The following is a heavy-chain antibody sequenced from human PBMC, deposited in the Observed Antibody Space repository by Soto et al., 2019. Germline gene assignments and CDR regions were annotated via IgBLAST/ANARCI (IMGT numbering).Heavy chain of an antibody. CDR3: AKIGQLWSPFDY. Sequence: PGGSLRLSCAASGFTFSIYGMHWVRHAPGKGLEWVAVISYDGSNKYYADSVKGRFTISRDNSKNTLYLQMNSLRAEDTAVYYCAKIGQLWSPFDYWGQGTLVTVSS. J-gene: IGHJ4*02. D-gene: IGHD5-18*01. CDR1: GFTFSIYG. CDR2: ISYDGSNK. V-gene: IGHV3-30*18.